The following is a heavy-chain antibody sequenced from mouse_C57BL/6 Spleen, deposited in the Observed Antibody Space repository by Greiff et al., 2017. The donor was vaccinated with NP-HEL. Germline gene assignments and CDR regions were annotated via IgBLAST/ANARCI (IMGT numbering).Heavy chain of an antibody. CDR2: IHPNSGST. D-gene: IGHD2-3*01. CDR3: APSYDGYYEDYYFDY. Sequence: QVQLQQPGAELVKPGASVKLSCKASGYTFTSYWMHWVKQRPGQGLEWIGMIHPNSGSTNYNEKFKSKATLTVDKSSSTAYMQLSSLTSEDSAVYYCAPSYDGYYEDYYFDYWGQGTTLTVSS. V-gene: IGHV1-64*01. J-gene: IGHJ2*01. CDR1: GYTFTSYW.